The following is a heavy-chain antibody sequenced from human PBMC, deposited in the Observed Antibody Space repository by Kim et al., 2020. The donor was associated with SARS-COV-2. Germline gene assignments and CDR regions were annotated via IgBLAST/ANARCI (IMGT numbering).Heavy chain of an antibody. V-gene: IGHV3-7*01. J-gene: IGHJ4*02. CDR3: VSKSTG. CDR2: IKQDESVK. CDR1: GFTFSNYW. Sequence: GGSLRLSCAASGFTFSNYWMTWVRQAPGTGLEWVANIKQDESVKYYVNSVRGRITVSRDNAKNSLYLQMNSLGVEGKGIYYCVSKSTGWGQGTLVTVSS.